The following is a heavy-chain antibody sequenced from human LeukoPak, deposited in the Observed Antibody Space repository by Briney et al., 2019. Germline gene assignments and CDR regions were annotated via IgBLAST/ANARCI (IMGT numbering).Heavy chain of an antibody. CDR2: IDHRGDT. Sequence: SETLSLTCAVYGGSFSRYYWSWIRQSPGKGLEWIAEIDHRGDTNYNPSVKSRVTISVDTSKNQFSLKVRSLSAADTALYYCARGSTISETGYFDFWGQGTLVTVSS. CDR3: ARGSTISETGYFDF. CDR1: GGSFSRYY. V-gene: IGHV4-34*01. J-gene: IGHJ4*03. D-gene: IGHD5-24*01.